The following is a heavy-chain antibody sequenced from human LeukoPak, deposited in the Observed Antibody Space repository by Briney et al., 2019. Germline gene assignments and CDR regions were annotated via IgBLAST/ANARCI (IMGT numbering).Heavy chain of an antibody. CDR1: GFTFTTYS. CDR3: ARDPAYYDSSGYYYPDY. J-gene: IGHJ4*02. D-gene: IGHD3-22*01. V-gene: IGHV3-48*01. Sequence: GESLRLSCAASGFTFTTYSMNWVRQAPGKGLEWVSSISSSSSTIYYADSVKGRFTISRDNAKNSLYLQMNSLRAEDTAVYYCARDPAYYDSSGYYYPDYWGQGTLVTVSS. CDR2: ISSSSSTI.